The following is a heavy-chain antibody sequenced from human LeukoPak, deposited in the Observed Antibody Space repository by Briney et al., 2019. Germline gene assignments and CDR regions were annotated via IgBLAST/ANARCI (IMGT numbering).Heavy chain of an antibody. V-gene: IGHV3-7*01. J-gene: IGHJ5*02. Sequence: GGSLRLSCAASGFTFSSYWMSWVRQAPGKGLEWVANIKQDGSEKYYVDSVKGRFTISRDNAKNSLYLQMNSLRAEDTAVYYCARDLYCSSTSCYTLHWFDPWGQGTLVTVSS. CDR2: IKQDGSEK. CDR3: ARDLYCSSTSCYTLHWFDP. CDR1: GFTFSSYW. D-gene: IGHD2-2*02.